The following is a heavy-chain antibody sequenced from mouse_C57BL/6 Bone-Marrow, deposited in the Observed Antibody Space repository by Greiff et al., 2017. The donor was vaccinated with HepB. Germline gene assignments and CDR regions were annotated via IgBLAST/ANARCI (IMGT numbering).Heavy chain of an antibody. Sequence: VQLKESGAELVRPGASVKLSCTASGFNIKDDYMHWVKQRPEQGLEWIGWIDPENGDTEYASKFQGKATITAETSSNTAYLQLSSLTSEDTAVYYCTTKDGYYIYWGQGTLVTVSA. CDR2: IDPENGDT. CDR3: TTKDGYYIY. CDR1: GFNIKDDY. V-gene: IGHV14-4*01. D-gene: IGHD2-3*01. J-gene: IGHJ3*01.